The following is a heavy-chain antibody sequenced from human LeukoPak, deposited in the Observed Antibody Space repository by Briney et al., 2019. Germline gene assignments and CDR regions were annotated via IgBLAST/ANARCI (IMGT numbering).Heavy chain of an antibody. CDR3: AKHHCSSTSCYRVFDF. Sequence: GGSLRLSCAASGFIVSTHYMSWVRQAPGKGLEWVSGISGSGGTTYYADSVKGRFTISRDNSKNTLYLQMNSLRAEDTAVYYCAKHHCSSTSCYRVFDFWGQGTLVTVSS. D-gene: IGHD2-2*02. CDR1: GFIVSTHY. V-gene: IGHV3-23*01. J-gene: IGHJ4*02. CDR2: ISGSGGTT.